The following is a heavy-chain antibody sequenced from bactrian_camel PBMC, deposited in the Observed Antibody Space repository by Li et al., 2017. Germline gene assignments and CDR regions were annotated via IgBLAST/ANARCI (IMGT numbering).Heavy chain of an antibody. V-gene: IGHV3S53*01. CDR2: IDNDDRE. D-gene: IGHD5*01. CDR1: GVIDSRNC. CDR3: ATVSGWV. J-gene: IGHJ4*01. Sequence: HVQLVESGGGSVQAGGSLTLSCKVSGVIDSRNCMTWFRQAPGKEREGVAGIDNDDREIYAEAVKGRFTISIDNAKNTMYLQMNSLKSEDTALYFCATVSGWVRGQGTQVTVS.